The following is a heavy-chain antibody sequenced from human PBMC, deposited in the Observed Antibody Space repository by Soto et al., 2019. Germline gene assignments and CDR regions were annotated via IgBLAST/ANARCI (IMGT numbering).Heavy chain of an antibody. D-gene: IGHD6-19*01. CDR1: GFSLSSYW. CDR2: IKQDGSER. Sequence: EVQLVESGGGLVQPGGSLRLSCVASGFSLSSYWMNWVRQAPGKGLEWVANIKQDGSERNYVDSVKGRFTISRDNAKNSQYLLMNSLRVEDTAVYYWVGGSGWLMTDWCQGTLLTVSS. CDR3: VGGSGWLMTD. V-gene: IGHV3-7*04. J-gene: IGHJ4*02.